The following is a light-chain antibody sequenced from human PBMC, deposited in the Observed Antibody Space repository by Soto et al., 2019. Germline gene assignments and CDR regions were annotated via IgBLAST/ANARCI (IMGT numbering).Light chain of an antibody. V-gene: IGLV2-14*01. CDR1: SSDVGGYNY. J-gene: IGLJ3*02. CDR2: EVS. CDR3: SSYTSSSTPWV. Sequence: QSALTQPASVSGSTGQSITISCTGTSSDVGGYNYVSWYQQQPGKAPKLMIYEVSNRPSGVSNRFSGSKSGNTASLTISGLQAEDEADYYCSSYTSSSTPWVFGGGTKLTVL.